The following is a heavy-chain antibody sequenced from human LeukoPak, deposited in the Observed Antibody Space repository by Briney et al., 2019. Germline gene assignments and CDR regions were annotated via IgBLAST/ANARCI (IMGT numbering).Heavy chain of an antibody. CDR3: ATYKNWVAGDV. CDR2: IKEDESQE. V-gene: IGHV3-7*01. D-gene: IGHD7-27*01. J-gene: IGHJ6*02. Sequence: GGSLRLSCAASGFSFSDSWMSWVRQAPGKGPEWVANIKEDESQEHYADSVKGRFTVSRDYAKNSLFLQMNSLRVEDTAVYYCATYKNWVAGDVWGQGTTVSVSS. CDR1: GFSFSDSW.